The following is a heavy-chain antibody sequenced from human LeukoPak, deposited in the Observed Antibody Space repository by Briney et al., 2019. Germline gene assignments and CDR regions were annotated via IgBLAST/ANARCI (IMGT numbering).Heavy chain of an antibody. D-gene: IGHD6-13*01. CDR2: INHSGST. J-gene: IGHJ4*02. CDR1: GGSLSGYF. Sequence: SETLSLTCAVYGGSLSGYFWSWIRQPPGKGLEWIGEINHSGSTSHTPSLKSRVTISVDTSENQFSLNLHSVTAADTAVYSCASHLLGSEAAAHDYWGQGTLVTVSS. V-gene: IGHV4-34*01. CDR3: ASHLLGSEAAAHDY.